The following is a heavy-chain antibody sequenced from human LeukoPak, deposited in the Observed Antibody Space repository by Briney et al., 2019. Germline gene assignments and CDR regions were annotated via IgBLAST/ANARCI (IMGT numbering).Heavy chain of an antibody. Sequence: GGSLRLSCRGSGFKFDDYGMTWVRQAPGKGLEWVSSISSSSSYIYYADSVKGRFTISRDNAKNSLYLQMNSLRAEDTAVYYCARGIAAAGTGFDYWGQGTLVTVSS. J-gene: IGHJ4*02. CDR1: GFKFDDYG. CDR3: ARGIAAAGTGFDY. CDR2: ISSSSSYI. V-gene: IGHV3-21*01. D-gene: IGHD6-13*01.